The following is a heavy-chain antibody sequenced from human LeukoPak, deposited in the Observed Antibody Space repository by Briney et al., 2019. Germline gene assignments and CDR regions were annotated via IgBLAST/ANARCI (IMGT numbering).Heavy chain of an antibody. CDR1: GGTFSSYA. CDR3: ARRATIGPWFDP. CDR2: IIPIFGTA. V-gene: IGHV1-69*05. Sequence: ASVKVACKASGGTFSSYAISWVRQAPGQGLEWMGGIIPIFGTANYAQKFQGRVTITTDESTSTAYMELSRLRSEDTAVYYCARRATIGPWFDPWGQGTLVTVSS. J-gene: IGHJ5*02. D-gene: IGHD1-26*01.